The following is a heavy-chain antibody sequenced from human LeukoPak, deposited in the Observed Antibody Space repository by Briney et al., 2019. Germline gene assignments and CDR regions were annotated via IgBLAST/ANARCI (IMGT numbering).Heavy chain of an antibody. Sequence: ASVKVSCKASGYTFTGYYMHWVRQAPGQGLEWMGWINPNSGGTNYAQKFQGRVTMTRDTSINTAYMELSRLRSDDTAVYYCAREGPGGYSYGPPTFDYWGQGTLVTVSS. CDR3: AREGPGGYSYGPPTFDY. CDR1: GYTFTGYY. J-gene: IGHJ4*02. D-gene: IGHD5-18*01. CDR2: INPNSGGT. V-gene: IGHV1-2*02.